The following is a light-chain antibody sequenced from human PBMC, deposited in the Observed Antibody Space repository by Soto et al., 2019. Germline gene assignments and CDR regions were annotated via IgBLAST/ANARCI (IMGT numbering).Light chain of an antibody. CDR1: NSDVGGYNY. Sequence: QSALTQPPSASGSPGQSVTISCTGTNSDVGGYNYVSWYQQYPGKAPKLIIYEVNDRPSGVPDRFSGSKSGNTASLTVSGLQAADEADYYCSSYAGSNWYVFGTGTKLTVL. J-gene: IGLJ1*01. CDR2: EVN. V-gene: IGLV2-8*01. CDR3: SSYAGSNWYV.